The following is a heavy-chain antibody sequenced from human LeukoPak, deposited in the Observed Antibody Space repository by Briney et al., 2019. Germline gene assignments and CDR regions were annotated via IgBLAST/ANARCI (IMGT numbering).Heavy chain of an antibody. CDR2: ISSDGSHK. Sequence: PGKSLRLSCAASAFTFSTYGMHWVRQAPGKGLEWVALISSDGSHKYYADSVKGRFTTSRDNSKNTLYLQMNNLRVEDTAVYYCARYHTALNYWGQGALVTASS. CDR1: AFTFSTYG. D-gene: IGHD5-18*01. V-gene: IGHV3-30*03. CDR3: ARYHTALNY. J-gene: IGHJ4*02.